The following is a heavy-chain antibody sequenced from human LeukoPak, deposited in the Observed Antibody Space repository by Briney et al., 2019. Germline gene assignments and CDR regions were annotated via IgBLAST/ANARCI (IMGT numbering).Heavy chain of an antibody. Sequence: SDTLFLICSVSGGFISSSSYYWGWIRQPPGKGLEWIGSIYYSGSTYYNPSLKSRVTISVHTSKNQFSLKLSSVTAADTAVYYCARLSCGADCYCDYWGQGTLVTVSS. J-gene: IGHJ4*02. CDR3: ARLSCGADCYCDY. CDR2: IYYSGST. V-gene: IGHV4-39*01. D-gene: IGHD2-21*02. CDR1: GGFISSSSYY.